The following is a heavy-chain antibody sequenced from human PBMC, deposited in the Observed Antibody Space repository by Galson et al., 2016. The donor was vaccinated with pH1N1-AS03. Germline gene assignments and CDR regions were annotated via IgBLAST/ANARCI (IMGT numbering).Heavy chain of an antibody. V-gene: IGHV1-2*02. CDR2: INADSGDT. CDR3: ARAQHLLTGAFDF. J-gene: IGHJ4*02. CDR1: GYTFTAYY. Sequence: SVKVSCKASGYTFTAYYMHWVRQAPGQGLEWMGWINADSGDTNYAPKFRGRFTLTRDTSTSTAYMELSTLRSDDTAVYYCARAQHLLTGAFDFWGQGTLVTVSS. D-gene: IGHD3-9*01.